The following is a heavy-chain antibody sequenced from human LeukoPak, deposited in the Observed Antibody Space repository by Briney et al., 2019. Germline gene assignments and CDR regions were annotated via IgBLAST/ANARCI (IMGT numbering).Heavy chain of an antibody. V-gene: IGHV3-23*01. CDR3: AKGTAVTTFFDS. CDR2: ITTSGGAS. Sequence: PGGSLRLSCAASGFTFSDYALNWVRQAPGKGLEWVSFITTSGGASYYADSVKGRFTVSRDNSKNTLFLQMSGLRAEDTAVYYCAKGTAVTTFFDSWGQGALVAVPS. D-gene: IGHD4-17*01. J-gene: IGHJ4*02. CDR1: GFTFSDYA.